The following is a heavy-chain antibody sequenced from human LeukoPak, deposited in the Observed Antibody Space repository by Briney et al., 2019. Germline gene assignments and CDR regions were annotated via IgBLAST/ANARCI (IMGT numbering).Heavy chain of an antibody. CDR1: GGSTSSGSYY. CDR3: ARGDYDYGVMEAAYFDY. CDR2: IYTSGST. D-gene: IGHD4-17*01. Sequence: SETLSLTCSVSGGSTSSGSYYWSWLRQPAGKGLEWIGRIYTSGSTKYNPSLKSRVTISVDTSKKQFSLKLNSVTAADTAVYYCARGDYDYGVMEAAYFDYWGQGTLVTVSS. V-gene: IGHV4-61*02. J-gene: IGHJ4*02.